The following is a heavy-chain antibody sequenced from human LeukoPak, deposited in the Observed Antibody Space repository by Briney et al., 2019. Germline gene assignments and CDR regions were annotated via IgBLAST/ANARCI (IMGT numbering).Heavy chain of an antibody. D-gene: IGHD3-3*01. CDR3: ARTQSVTIFGVVTLGYYGMDV. Sequence: ASVKLSCKASGATLSRYAISWVRQAPGQGLEWMGRVIPIFGIANYAQKFQGRVTITADKSTSTAYMELSSLRSEDTAVYYCARTQSVTIFGVVTLGYYGMDVWGQGSTVTVSS. V-gene: IGHV1-69*04. CDR2: VIPIFGIA. J-gene: IGHJ6*02. CDR1: GATLSRYA.